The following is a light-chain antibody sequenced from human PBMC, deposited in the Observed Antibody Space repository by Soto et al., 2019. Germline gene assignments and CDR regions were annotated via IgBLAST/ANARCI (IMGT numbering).Light chain of an antibody. CDR3: QQYDIPPFT. Sequence: DIQMTQSPSSLSASVGDRVTITCQAGQDISDYLNWYHQKPGKAPKLLIYDASNLKTGVPSRFSGSGSGTDFTFTINSLQPEDIGTYYCQQYDIPPFTFGPGTKVEIK. CDR2: DAS. V-gene: IGKV1-33*01. CDR1: QDISDY. J-gene: IGKJ3*01.